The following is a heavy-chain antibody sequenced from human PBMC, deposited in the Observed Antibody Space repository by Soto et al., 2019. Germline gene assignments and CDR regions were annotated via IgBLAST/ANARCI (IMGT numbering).Heavy chain of an antibody. CDR3: AREIVTAGGKNYFDP. V-gene: IGHV4-4*02. D-gene: IGHD2-21*02. CDR2: VYHTGDT. J-gene: IGHJ5*02. CDR1: GGTVASSHW. Sequence: QVQLQESGPRLVKPSGSLSLTCGVSGGTVASSHWWSWVRQSPGGGLEWIGNVYHTGDTNLNPSLQSRVTISVDKSNNQFSLRLNSLTAADTAVYFCAREIVTAGGKNYFDPWGPGTLVTVSS.